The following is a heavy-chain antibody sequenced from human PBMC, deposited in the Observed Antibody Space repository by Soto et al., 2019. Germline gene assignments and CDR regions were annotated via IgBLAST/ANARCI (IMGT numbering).Heavy chain of an antibody. CDR3: ATGRRRTSDY. V-gene: IGHV4-38-2*01. Sequence: PSETLSLTCAVSGYSISSGYYWGWIRQPPGKGLEWIGSIYHSGSTYYNPSLKGRVTISVDTSKNQFSLKLSSVTAADTAVYYCATGRRRTSDYWGQGTLVTVSS. CDR1: GYSISSGYY. J-gene: IGHJ4*02. CDR2: IYHSGST.